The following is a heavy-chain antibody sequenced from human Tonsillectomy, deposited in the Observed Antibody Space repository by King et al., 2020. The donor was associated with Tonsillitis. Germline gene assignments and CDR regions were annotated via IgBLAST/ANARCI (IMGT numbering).Heavy chain of an antibody. Sequence: VQLVESGGGLVQPGGSLRLSCVASGFSVSDHNMEWVRQAPGKGLEWVGRIRNKADSYTTEYAASVKGRFTISRDDLKKSLYLQMNSLKSEDTAVYYCASGRVGATDYWGQGTLVTVSS. V-gene: IGHV3-72*01. CDR3: ASGRVGATDY. CDR1: GFSVSDHN. D-gene: IGHD1-26*01. CDR2: IRNKADSYTT. J-gene: IGHJ4*02.